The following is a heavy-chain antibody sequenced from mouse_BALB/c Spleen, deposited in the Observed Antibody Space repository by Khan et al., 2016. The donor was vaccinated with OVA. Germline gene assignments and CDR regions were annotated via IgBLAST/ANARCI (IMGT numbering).Heavy chain of an antibody. CDR3: ARTARIKY. V-gene: IGHV3-2*02. J-gene: IGHJ2*01. CDR1: GYSITSGYG. CDR2: ISYSGST. Sequence: EVQLQESGPGLVKPSQSLSLTCTVTGYSITSGYGCNCIRQFPGNKLEWMGYISYSGSTNYNPSLKSRISITRDTSKNQFFLQLNSVTTEDTATYYCARTARIKYWGQGTTLTVSS. D-gene: IGHD1-2*01.